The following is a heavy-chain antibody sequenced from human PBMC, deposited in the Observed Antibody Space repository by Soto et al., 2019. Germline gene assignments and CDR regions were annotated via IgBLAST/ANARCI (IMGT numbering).Heavy chain of an antibody. J-gene: IGHJ5*02. V-gene: IGHV4-30-4*01. CDR1: GGPINSPDYY. Sequence: QVQLQESGPGLVKPSQTLSLTCTVSGGPINSPDYYWTWIRQSPGKALEWIGYLYFNGGTQYNPSLRTPVSMSLDTSKKHFSLKMRSVTAADTAVYYCARGISKYSSWYEPHTWFDAWGPGVLVTVSS. D-gene: IGHD6-13*01. CDR2: LYFNGGT. CDR3: ARGISKYSSWYEPHTWFDA.